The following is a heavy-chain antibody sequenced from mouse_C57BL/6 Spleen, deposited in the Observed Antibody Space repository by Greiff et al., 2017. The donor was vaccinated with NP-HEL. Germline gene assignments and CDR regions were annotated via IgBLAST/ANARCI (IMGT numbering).Heavy chain of an antibody. V-gene: IGHV1-82*01. Sequence: QVQLQQSGPELVKPGASVKISCKASGYAFSSSWMNWVKQRPGKGLEWIGRIYPGDGDTNYNGKFKGKATLTADKSSSTAYMQLSSLTSEDSAVYFCANDYDRAWFAYWGQGTLLTVSA. CDR1: GYAFSSSW. J-gene: IGHJ3*01. CDR3: ANDYDRAWFAY. D-gene: IGHD2-4*01. CDR2: IYPGDGDT.